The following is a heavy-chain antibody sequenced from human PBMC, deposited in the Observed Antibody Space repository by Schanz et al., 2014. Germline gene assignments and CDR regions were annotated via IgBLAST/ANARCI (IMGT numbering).Heavy chain of an antibody. J-gene: IGHJ4*02. Sequence: QVQLVESGGGVVQPGRSLRLSCAASGFTFSNYGMHWVRQAPGKGLEWVAVIWSDGSGKYYADSVKGRFTISRDNAKNSLYLQMNSLRAEDTALYYCAIIGVMVAVAGTRADYWGQGTLVTVSS. CDR2: IWSDGSGK. D-gene: IGHD6-19*01. CDR1: GFTFSNYG. V-gene: IGHV3-33*03. CDR3: AIIGVMVAVAGTRADY.